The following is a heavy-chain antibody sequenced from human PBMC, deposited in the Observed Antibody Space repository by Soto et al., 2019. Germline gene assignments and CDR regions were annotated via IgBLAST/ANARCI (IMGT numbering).Heavy chain of an antibody. CDR3: ARCPGVKTDQLLYRPDNWFDP. D-gene: IGHD2-2*02. V-gene: IGHV4-39*01. J-gene: IGHJ5*02. CDR2: VFYDGTT. Sequence: PSETLSLTCTVSGGAINTNNYYWGWVRQAPGKGLEWIGSVFYDGTTYYSPSLKSPVTISLATSLTQFSLKLSSVTAADTAVYYCARCPGVKTDQLLYRPDNWFDPWGQGTLVTVSS. CDR1: GGAINTNNYY.